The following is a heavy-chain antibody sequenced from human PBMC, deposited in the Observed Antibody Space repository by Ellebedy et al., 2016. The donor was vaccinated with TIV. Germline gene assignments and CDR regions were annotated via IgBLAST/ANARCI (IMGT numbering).Heavy chain of an antibody. V-gene: IGHV3-30*04. CDR3: AKGLDVATADFDY. J-gene: IGHJ4*02. Sequence: GESLKISXAASGFTFSSYAMHWVRQAPGKGLEWVAVISYDGSNKYYADSVKGRFTISRDNSKNTLYLQMNSLRAEDTAVYYCAKGLDVATADFDYWGQGTLVTVSS. CDR2: ISYDGSNK. D-gene: IGHD5-18*01. CDR1: GFTFSSYA.